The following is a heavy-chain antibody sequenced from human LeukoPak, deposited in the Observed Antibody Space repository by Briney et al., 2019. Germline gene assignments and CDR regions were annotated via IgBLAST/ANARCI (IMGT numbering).Heavy chain of an antibody. Sequence: ASVKVSCKASGYTFTSYDINWVRQATGQGLEWMGWMNPNSGNTGYAQKFQGRVTMTRNTSISTAYMELSSLRSEDTAVYYCATGTRTAMVMYYWGQGTLVTVSS. CDR3: ATGTRTAMVMYY. D-gene: IGHD5-18*01. CDR1: GYTFTSYD. J-gene: IGHJ4*02. CDR2: MNPNSGNT. V-gene: IGHV1-8*01.